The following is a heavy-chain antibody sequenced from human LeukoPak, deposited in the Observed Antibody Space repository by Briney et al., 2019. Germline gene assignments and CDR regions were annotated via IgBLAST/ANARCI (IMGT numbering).Heavy chain of an antibody. D-gene: IGHD1/OR15-1a*01. Sequence: ASVKVSCKASGYIFTDYRITWVRQAPGQGLEWMGWISAYNGNTNYAQKFQGRFTMTTDTSTTTAYMELRSLRFDDTAVYYCARDLAWGYVEQRLGWLDPWGQGAQVTVSS. J-gene: IGHJ5*02. V-gene: IGHV1-18*01. CDR2: ISAYNGNT. CDR1: GYIFTDYR. CDR3: ARDLAWGYVEQRLGWLDP.